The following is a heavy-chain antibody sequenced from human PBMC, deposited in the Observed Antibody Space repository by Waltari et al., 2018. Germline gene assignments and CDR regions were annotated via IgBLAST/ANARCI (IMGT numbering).Heavy chain of an antibody. V-gene: IGHV3-7*01. J-gene: IGHJ6*02. CDR2: INEDGNEK. CDR3: AREDFGVLVFSVARDV. Sequence: EVQLVESGGALVQPGGSLRLSCGASGFSCRSHWMTWVRQAQGTWLELVANINEDGNEKNYVDSVKGRFTISRDSLKNSLYLHMSSLRAEDTAVYYCAREDFGVLVFSVARDVWGQGTTVIVSS. CDR1: GFSCRSHW. D-gene: IGHD3-3*01.